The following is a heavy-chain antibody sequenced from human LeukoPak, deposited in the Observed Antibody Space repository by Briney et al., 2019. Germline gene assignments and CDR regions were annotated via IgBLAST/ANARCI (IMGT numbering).Heavy chain of an antibody. V-gene: IGHV3-21*01. J-gene: IGHJ4*02. CDR1: GFTFSSYW. CDR3: ARAHLGMELVPCDY. Sequence: PGGSLRLSCAASGFTFSSYWMSWVRQAPGKGLEWVSSISSSSSYIYYADSVKGRFTISRDNAKNSLYLQMNSLRAEDTAVYYCARAHLGMELVPCDYWGQGTLVTVSS. CDR2: ISSSSSYI. D-gene: IGHD1-7*01.